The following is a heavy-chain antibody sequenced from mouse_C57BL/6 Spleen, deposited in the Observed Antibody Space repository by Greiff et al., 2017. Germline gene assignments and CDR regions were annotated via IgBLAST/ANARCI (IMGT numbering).Heavy chain of an antibody. CDR1: GYSFTGYY. CDR3: AGIYYGAMDY. D-gene: IGHD2-1*01. V-gene: IGHV1-43*01. Sequence: EVKLMESGPELVKPGASVKISCKASGYSFTGYYMHWVKQSSEKSLEWIGEINPSTGGTSYNQKFKGKATLTVDKSSSTAYMQLKSLTSEDSAVYYCAGIYYGAMDYWGQGTSVTVSS. CDR2: INPSTGGT. J-gene: IGHJ4*01.